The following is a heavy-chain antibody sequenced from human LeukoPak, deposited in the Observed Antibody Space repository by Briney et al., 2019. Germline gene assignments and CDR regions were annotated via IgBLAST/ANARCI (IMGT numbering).Heavy chain of an antibody. CDR1: GFTFSRFN. CDR3: AKELRGYSYGLRNNWFDP. V-gene: IGHV3-30*02. D-gene: IGHD5-18*01. J-gene: IGHJ5*02. Sequence: PGGSLRLSCVASGFTFSRFNMHWVRQAPGKGLEWLALIWYDGTDTYYADSVKGRLTISRDNSKNTLYLQMNSLRAEDTAVYYCAKELRGYSYGLRNNWFDPWGQGTLVTVSS. CDR2: IWYDGTDT.